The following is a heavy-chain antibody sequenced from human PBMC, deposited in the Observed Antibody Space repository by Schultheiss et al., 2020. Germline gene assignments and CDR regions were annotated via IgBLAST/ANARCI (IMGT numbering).Heavy chain of an antibody. Sequence: SETLSLTCTVSGGSISSTSYYWGCIRQPPGKGLEWIGSIYYSGSTYYNPSLKSRVTISVDTSKIQFSLKLSSVTAADTAVYFCARTHSDYDFWFDPWGQGTLVTVSS. V-gene: IGHV4-39*01. J-gene: IGHJ5*02. CDR3: ARTHSDYDFWFDP. CDR2: IYYSGST. CDR1: GGSISSTSYY. D-gene: IGHD5-12*01.